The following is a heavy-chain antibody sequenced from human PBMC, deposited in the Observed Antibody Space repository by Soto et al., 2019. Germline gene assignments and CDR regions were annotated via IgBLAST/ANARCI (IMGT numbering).Heavy chain of an antibody. CDR1: GGSFSDYY. CDR3: ARARIANQQFYLFALDV. CDR2: THQSGCT. J-gene: IGHJ6*02. Sequence: QVRLQQWGAGLLRPSETLSLTCTVYGGSFSDYYWTWIRQSPGGGLEWIGETHQSGCTNYNPSLGSRVTMSVDASERQFSLNLRSVTAADTAIFYCARARIANQQFYLFALDVWGQGTSVTVSS. V-gene: IGHV4-34*01. D-gene: IGHD2-15*01.